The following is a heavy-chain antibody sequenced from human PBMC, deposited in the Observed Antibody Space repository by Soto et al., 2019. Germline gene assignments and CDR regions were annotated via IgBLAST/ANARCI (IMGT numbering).Heavy chain of an antibody. J-gene: IGHJ4*02. CDR1: RFTFSSYG. Sequence: GGSLRLSCGASRFTFSSYGMHWVRQAPGKGLEWVAAISYDGSNKFYADSVKGRFTISRDNSKNTLYLQMNSLRVEDTAVYYCAKAPTGYSSGWSHTRNLDYWGQGTLVTVSS. CDR3: AKAPTGYSSGWSHTRNLDY. V-gene: IGHV3-30*18. CDR2: ISYDGSNK. D-gene: IGHD6-19*01.